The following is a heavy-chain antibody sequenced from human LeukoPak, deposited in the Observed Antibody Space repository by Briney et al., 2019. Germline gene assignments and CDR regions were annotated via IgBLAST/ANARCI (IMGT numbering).Heavy chain of an antibody. D-gene: IGHD3-16*01. CDR3: AKDRLGGPYFFHY. CDR1: RFSFSSYG. V-gene: IGHV3-30*02. J-gene: IGHJ4*02. Sequence: GGSLRLSCAASRFSFSSYGMHWVRQAPGKGLEWVAYLQYDRTNVQYADSVKGRFTISRDNSKNTLYLQINSLRAEDTAVYFCAKDRLGGPYFFHYWGQGTLVTVSS. CDR2: LQYDRTNV.